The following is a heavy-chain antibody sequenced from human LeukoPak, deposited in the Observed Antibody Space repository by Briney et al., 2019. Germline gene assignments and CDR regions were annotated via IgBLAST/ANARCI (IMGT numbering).Heavy chain of an antibody. V-gene: IGHV3-7*01. J-gene: IGHJ4*02. Sequence: GGSLRLSCTASGFTFGDYAMSWVRQAPGKGLEWVANIKGDGSAQYYLGSVKGRFTISRDNAKNSLNLQMNSLRAEDTAVYYCATTSNAPGNYWGQGTLVTVSS. CDR1: GFTFGDYA. CDR2: IKGDGSAQ. D-gene: IGHD6-6*01. CDR3: ATTSNAPGNY.